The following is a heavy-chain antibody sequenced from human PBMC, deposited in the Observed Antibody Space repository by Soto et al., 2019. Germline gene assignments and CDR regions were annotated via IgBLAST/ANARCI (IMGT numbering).Heavy chain of an antibody. Sequence: SETLSLTCAVSGASISSGGYSWNWIRQPPGNGLEWIGYIYDNGNTYYNPSLKSRVTISVAKSRNQFSLNLTSVTAADTAVYFCARMGGWFDPWGQGTLVTVSS. CDR3: ARMGGWFDP. V-gene: IGHV4-30-2*01. J-gene: IGHJ5*02. CDR2: IYDNGNT. CDR1: GASISSGGYS. D-gene: IGHD3-16*01.